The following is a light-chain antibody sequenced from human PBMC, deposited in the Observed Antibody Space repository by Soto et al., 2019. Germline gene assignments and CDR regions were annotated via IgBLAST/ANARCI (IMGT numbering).Light chain of an antibody. CDR3: QQYNKWPPYT. CDR2: GAS. CDR1: QSVSSN. V-gene: IGKV3D-15*01. Sequence: EIVKTKSPANLSVSPGERATLSCRASQSVSSNLAWYQQKPGQGPRLLIYGASTRATSIPARFSGSGSGTEFTLTINSLQSEDFAVYYCQQYNKWPPYTFGQGTKLEIK. J-gene: IGKJ2*01.